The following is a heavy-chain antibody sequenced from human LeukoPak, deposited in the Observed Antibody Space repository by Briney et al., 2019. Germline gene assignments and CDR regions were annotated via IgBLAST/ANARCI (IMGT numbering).Heavy chain of an antibody. CDR3: AKNGGWELLDAFDI. V-gene: IGHV3-7*03. CDR1: KFSLSSYG. CDR2: IMQDGSET. D-gene: IGHD1-26*01. Sequence: GGSLRLSCAATKFSLSSYGIHWVRQAPGRGLEWVANIMQDGSETYYVDSVKGRLTISRDNAKNSLYLQMNSLRAEDTAVYYCAKNGGWELLDAFDIWGQGTMVTVSS. J-gene: IGHJ3*02.